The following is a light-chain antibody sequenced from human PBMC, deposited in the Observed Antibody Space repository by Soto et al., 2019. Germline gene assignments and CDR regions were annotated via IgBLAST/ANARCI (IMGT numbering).Light chain of an antibody. J-gene: IGLJ3*02. CDR3: AAWDESLNGRV. Sequence: QSVLTQPTSVSAAPRQRVTISCSGSASNIGNNAVNWYQQLPGKAPKLVIYYDDLVPSGVSDRFSGSKSGTSASLAISGLQSEDEGDYYCAAWDESLNGRVFGGGTKLTVL. CDR2: YDD. CDR1: ASNIGNNA. V-gene: IGLV1-36*01.